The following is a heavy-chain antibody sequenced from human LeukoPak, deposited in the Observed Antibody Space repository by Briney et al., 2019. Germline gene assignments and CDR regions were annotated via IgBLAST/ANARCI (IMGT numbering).Heavy chain of an antibody. Sequence: GGSLRLSCAASGFTFDTYAISWVRRAPGRGLEWVSAISGSGASTYYADSVKGRFTISRDNSKNTLYLQMNSLRAEDTALYYCAKGDGGLIVPTARVYWGQGTLVTVSS. CDR1: GFTFDTYA. J-gene: IGHJ4*02. D-gene: IGHD2-2*01. CDR3: AKGDGGLIVPTARVY. CDR2: ISGSGAST. V-gene: IGHV3-23*01.